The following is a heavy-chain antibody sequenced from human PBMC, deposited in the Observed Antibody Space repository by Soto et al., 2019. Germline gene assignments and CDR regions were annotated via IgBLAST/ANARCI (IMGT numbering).Heavy chain of an antibody. CDR1: GYKFTSYW. CDR2: VDPSDSYT. CDR3: ARLGFCTDINCNHYFYYYAMDV. J-gene: IGHJ6*02. Sequence: PGESLKISCQSSGYKFTSYWVAWVRQVPGKGLEWMGRVDPSDSYTNYNPSFQGHVTILGDMSISTAYLAWGSLKASDTGMYYCARLGFCTDINCNHYFYYYAMDVWGQGTTVTVSS. V-gene: IGHV5-10-1*01. D-gene: IGHD2-8*02.